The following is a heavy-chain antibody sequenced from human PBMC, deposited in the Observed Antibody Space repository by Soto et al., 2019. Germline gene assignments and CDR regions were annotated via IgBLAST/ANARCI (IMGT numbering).Heavy chain of an antibody. CDR2: IIPIFGTA. J-gene: IGHJ6*02. CDR3: ARDGRWIQLWSSQYYYYGMDV. V-gene: IGHV1-69*12. CDR1: GGTFSSYA. D-gene: IGHD5-18*01. Sequence: QVQLVQSGAEVKKPGSSVKVSCKASGGTFSSYAISWVRQAPGQGLEWMGGIIPIFGTANYAQKFQGRVTITADESTSTGYMELSSLRSEDTAVYYCARDGRWIQLWSSQYYYYGMDVWGQGTTVTVSS.